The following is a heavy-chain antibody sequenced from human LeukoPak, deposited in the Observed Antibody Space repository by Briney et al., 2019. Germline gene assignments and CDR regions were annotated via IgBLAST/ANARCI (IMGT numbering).Heavy chain of an antibody. Sequence: SVKVSCKASGGTFSSYAISWVRQAPGQGLEWMGGIIPIFGTASYAQEFQGRVTITAEEAKRTAYLELSSLRSEDTAVYYCARGRGGGYDNFDYWGQGTLVTVSS. J-gene: IGHJ4*02. CDR2: IIPIFGTA. V-gene: IGHV1-69*13. CDR3: ARGRGGGYDNFDY. CDR1: GGTFSSYA. D-gene: IGHD5-12*01.